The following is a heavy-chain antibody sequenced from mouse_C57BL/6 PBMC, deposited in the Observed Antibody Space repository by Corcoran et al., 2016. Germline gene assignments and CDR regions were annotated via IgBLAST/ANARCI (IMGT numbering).Heavy chain of an antibody. J-gene: IGHJ4*01. D-gene: IGHD2-1*01. V-gene: IGHV9-3*01. CDR1: GYTFTTYG. CDR3: ASYGKTRGAMDY. Sequence: QIQLVQSGPELKKPGETVKISCKASGYTFTTYGMSWVKQAPGKGLKWMGWINTYSGVPTYADDFKGRFAFSLETSASTAYLQINNLKNEDTATYFCASYGKTRGAMDYWGQGTAVTVSS. CDR2: INTYSGVP.